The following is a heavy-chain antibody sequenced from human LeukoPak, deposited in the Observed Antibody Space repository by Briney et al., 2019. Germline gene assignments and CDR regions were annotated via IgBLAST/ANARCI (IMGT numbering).Heavy chain of an antibody. J-gene: IGHJ4*02. CDR3: AREGYSYGWLTY. Sequence: GGSLRLSCAVSGFTFSSYSMNWVRQAPGKGLEWVSYIRSSSTTIYYADSVKGRFTISRDNAKNSLFLQMNSLRAEDTAVYSCAREGYSYGWLTYWGQGTLVTVSS. CDR2: IRSSSTTI. V-gene: IGHV3-48*01. CDR1: GFTFSSYS. D-gene: IGHD5-18*01.